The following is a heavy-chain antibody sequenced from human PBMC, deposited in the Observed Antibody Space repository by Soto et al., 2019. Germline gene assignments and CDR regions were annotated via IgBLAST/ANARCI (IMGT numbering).Heavy chain of an antibody. J-gene: IGHJ4*02. CDR2: IIPIFGTA. V-gene: IGHV1-69*01. D-gene: IGHD2-8*01. CDR3: ARGYCTNGVCLLNFDY. Sequence: QVQLVQSGAEVKKPGSSVKVSCKASGGTFSSYAISWVRQAPGQGLEWMGGIIPIFGTANYAQKFQGRVTITADESPSTAYLELSSLRSEDTALYYCARGYCTNGVCLLNFDYWGQGTLVTVSS. CDR1: GGTFSSYA.